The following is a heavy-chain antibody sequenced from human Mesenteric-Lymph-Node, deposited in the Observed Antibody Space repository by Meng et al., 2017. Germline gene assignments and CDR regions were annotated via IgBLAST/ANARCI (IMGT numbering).Heavy chain of an antibody. D-gene: IGHD3-9*01. CDR2: INPNSGGT. CDR1: GYTFTGYY. CDR3: ARGKGAILTGYFDY. J-gene: IGHJ4*02. V-gene: IGHV1-2*06. Sequence: VHLLQAGDAVKKSGASLRVSFKASGYTFTGYYMHWVRQAPGQGLEWMGRINPNSGGTNYAQKFQGRVTMTRDTSISTAYMELSRLRSDDTAVYYCARGKGAILTGYFDYWGQGTLVTVSS.